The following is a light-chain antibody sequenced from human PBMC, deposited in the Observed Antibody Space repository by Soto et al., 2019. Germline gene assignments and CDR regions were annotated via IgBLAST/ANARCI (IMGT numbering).Light chain of an antibody. CDR1: QSIDRW. Sequence: DIHMTRXXSTLPASVGDRVTIXFRASQSIDRWLAWYRQKPGKAPKILIYHASSLETGVPSRFSGSGSGTEFTLTISSLQPDDFATYYCQHYNSYGTFGQGTKVDIK. J-gene: IGKJ1*01. CDR2: HAS. CDR3: QHYNSYGT. V-gene: IGKV1-5*01.